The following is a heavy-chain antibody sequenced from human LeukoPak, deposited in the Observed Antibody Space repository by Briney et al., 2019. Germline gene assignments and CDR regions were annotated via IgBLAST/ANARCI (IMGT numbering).Heavy chain of an antibody. V-gene: IGHV4-4*07. J-gene: IGHJ4*02. Sequence: SETLSLTCSVSGGSINSNYWSWIRQPAGKGLEWIGRIYSSGGTNYNPSLKSRVSMSVDTSKNQFSLKLSSVTAADTAVYYCAKEQWLVRPFDYSGQGTLVTVSS. CDR2: IYSSGGT. CDR3: AKEQWLVRPFDY. CDR1: GGSINSNY. D-gene: IGHD6-19*01.